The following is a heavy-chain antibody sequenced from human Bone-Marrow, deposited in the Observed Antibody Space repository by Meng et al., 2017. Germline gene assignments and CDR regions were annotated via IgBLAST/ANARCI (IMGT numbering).Heavy chain of an antibody. D-gene: IGHD6-19*01. J-gene: IGHJ4*02. CDR3: ARSSVKWLVNGPDY. CDR2: IWYDGSNK. Sequence: GESLKISCSASGFTFSSYGMHWVRQAPGKGLEWVAVIWYDGSNKYYADSVKGRFTISRDNDKNSLYLQMNSLRAEDTALYYCARSSVKWLVNGPDYWGQGTLVTVSS. V-gene: IGHV3-33*01. CDR1: GFTFSSYG.